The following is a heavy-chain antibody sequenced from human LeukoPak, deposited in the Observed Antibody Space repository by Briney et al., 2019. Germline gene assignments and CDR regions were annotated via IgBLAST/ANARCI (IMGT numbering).Heavy chain of an antibody. J-gene: IGHJ4*02. CDR2: ITGSGATT. V-gene: IGHV3-23*01. CDR3: AKDYFLIDY. D-gene: IGHD2/OR15-2a*01. Sequence: GGSLRLSCAASGFTFTGYAMSWVRQAPGKGLEWVSSITGSGATTNYADSVKGRFTISRDNSKNTLYLQMNSLSAEDTALYYCAKDYFLIDYWGQGTLVAVSS. CDR1: GFTFTGYA.